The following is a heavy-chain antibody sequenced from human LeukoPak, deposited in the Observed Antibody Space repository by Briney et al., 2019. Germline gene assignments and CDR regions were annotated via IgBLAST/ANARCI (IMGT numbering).Heavy chain of an antibody. J-gene: IGHJ4*02. CDR1: GFNFNNAW. Sequence: PGESLRLSCTTSGFNFNNAWMNWVRQAPGKGLEWVSSISSSSSYIYYADSVKGRFTISRDNAKNSLYLQMNSLRAEDTAVYYCASLAAVTSIDYWGQGTLVTVSS. D-gene: IGHD4-17*01. CDR3: ASLAAVTSIDY. CDR2: ISSSSSYI. V-gene: IGHV3-21*01.